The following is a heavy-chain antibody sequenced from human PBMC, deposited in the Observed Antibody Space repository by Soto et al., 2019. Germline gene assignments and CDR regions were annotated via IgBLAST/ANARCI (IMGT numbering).Heavy chain of an antibody. Sequence: PGGSLRLSCAASGFTFSDYYMSWIRQAPGKGLEWVSAISGSGGSTYYADSVKGRFTISRDNSKNTLYLQMNSLRAEDTAVYYCAKDPGVADLSYYYYYMDVWGKGTTVTVSS. D-gene: IGHD2-8*01. CDR2: ISGSGGST. V-gene: IGHV3-23*01. J-gene: IGHJ6*03. CDR3: AKDPGVADLSYYYYYMDV. CDR1: GFTFSDYY.